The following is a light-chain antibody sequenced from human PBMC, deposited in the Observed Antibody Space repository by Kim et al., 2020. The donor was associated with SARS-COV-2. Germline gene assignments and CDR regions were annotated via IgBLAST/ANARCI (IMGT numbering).Light chain of an antibody. Sequence: DIQMTQSPSTLSASVGDRVTVTCRASQNINNWLAWYQHKPGKAPKLLISGASTSATGVPSRFSGSGFGTDFTLTISSLQPDDLASYYCQQYLSFPLTFGGGTRVDI. CDR2: GAS. CDR3: QQYLSFPLT. CDR1: QNINNW. J-gene: IGKJ4*01. V-gene: IGKV1-5*03.